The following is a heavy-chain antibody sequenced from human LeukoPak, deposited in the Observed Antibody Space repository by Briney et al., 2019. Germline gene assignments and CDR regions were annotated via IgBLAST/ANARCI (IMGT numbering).Heavy chain of an antibody. Sequence: SETLSLTCTVSGASISSVTSYWGWIRQSPGKGLEWIGTIYYSGTTYYNPSLKRRITISLDTSKNQFSLKLSSVTAADSAVYYCASSYSFDNWGQGTLVTVSS. V-gene: IGHV4-39*07. CDR3: ASSYSFDN. J-gene: IGHJ4*02. CDR1: GASISSVTSY. CDR2: IYYSGTT.